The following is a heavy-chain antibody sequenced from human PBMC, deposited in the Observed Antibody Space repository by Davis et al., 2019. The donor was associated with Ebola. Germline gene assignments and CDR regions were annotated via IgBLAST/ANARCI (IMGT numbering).Heavy chain of an antibody. D-gene: IGHD6-13*01. CDR1: GGSIGSSSYN. CDR3: ARGRVAAAGSNEIDY. CDR2: IYYSGRT. Sequence: MPSETLSLTCTVSGGSIGSSSYNWGWTRQPPGKGLEWIGNIYYSGRTYYNPSLKSRVTISVDTSENQLFLKLSSVTAADTGVYYCARGRVAAAGSNEIDYWGQGTLVSVSS. V-gene: IGHV4-39*01. J-gene: IGHJ4*02.